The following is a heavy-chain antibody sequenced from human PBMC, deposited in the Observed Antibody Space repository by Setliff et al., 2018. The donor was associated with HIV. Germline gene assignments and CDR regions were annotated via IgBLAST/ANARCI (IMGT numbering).Heavy chain of an antibody. CDR3: ARVLAVAGTDPPGDY. Sequence: GGSLRLPCAASGFNLVDYGMSWVRQAPVKGLEWVSGTNWDGSSTHYADSVKGRFTLSRDNAKNCVYLQMNSLRAEDTALYYCARVLAVAGTDPPGDYWGQGTLVTVSS. CDR2: TNWDGSST. V-gene: IGHV3-20*04. D-gene: IGHD6-19*01. CDR1: GFNLVDYG. J-gene: IGHJ4*02.